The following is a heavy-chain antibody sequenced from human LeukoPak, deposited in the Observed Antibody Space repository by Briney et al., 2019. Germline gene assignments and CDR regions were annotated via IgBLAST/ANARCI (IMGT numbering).Heavy chain of an antibody. V-gene: IGHV3-21*01. CDR3: VRDVIHSYFDI. D-gene: IGHD2/OR15-2a*01. CDR2: ITGAGSI. Sequence: GGSLRLSCAASGFTFRSHSLDWVRQAPGKGLEWVSSITGAGSIQYADSVQGRFTISRDNTQNSIFLQMNSLRAEGTAVYYCVRDVIHSYFDIWGQGILVTVSS. CDR1: GFTFRSHS. J-gene: IGHJ4*02.